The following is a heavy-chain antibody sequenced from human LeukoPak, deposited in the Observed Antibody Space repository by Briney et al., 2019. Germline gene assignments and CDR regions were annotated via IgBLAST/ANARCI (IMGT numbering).Heavy chain of an antibody. J-gene: IGHJ6*02. CDR3: ARGYRYIVATISGDYGMDV. CDR2: INVFDGNT. D-gene: IGHD5-12*01. CDR1: GYTFTSYG. Sequence: GASVKVSCKASGYTFTSYGLNWVGQAPGQGREWMGWINVFDGNTNYGQKFQGKVTMTTDTSTRTGYMEMRSLRSNDTAVHYCARGYRYIVATISGDYGMDVWGQGNTVTVSS. V-gene: IGHV1-18*01.